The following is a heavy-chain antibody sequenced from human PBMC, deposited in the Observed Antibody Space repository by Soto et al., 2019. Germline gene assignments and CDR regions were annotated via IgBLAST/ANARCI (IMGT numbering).Heavy chain of an antibody. Sequence: SETLSLTCAVSGYSISSSNWWGWIRQPPGKGLEWIGHIYYSGTTYYNPSLKSRVTMSVDTSKNQFSLKLTSVTAVDTAVYYCARREIQGPIDYWGQGTLVTVSS. CDR1: GYSISSSNW. CDR2: IYYSGTT. V-gene: IGHV4-28*01. D-gene: IGHD1-26*01. CDR3: ARREIQGPIDY. J-gene: IGHJ4*02.